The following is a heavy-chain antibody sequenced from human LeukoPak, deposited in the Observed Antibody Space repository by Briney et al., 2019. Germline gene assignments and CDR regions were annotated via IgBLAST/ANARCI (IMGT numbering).Heavy chain of an antibody. J-gene: IGHJ4*02. Sequence: SETLSLTCTVSGGSISSYYWSWIRQPPGKGLEWIGYIYYSGSTNYNPSLKSRVTISVDTSKSQFSLKLSSVTAADTAVYYCARVGDGSGSYSYDYWGQGTLVTVSS. CDR1: GGSISSYY. D-gene: IGHD3-10*01. CDR2: IYYSGST. CDR3: ARVGDGSGSYSYDY. V-gene: IGHV4-59*01.